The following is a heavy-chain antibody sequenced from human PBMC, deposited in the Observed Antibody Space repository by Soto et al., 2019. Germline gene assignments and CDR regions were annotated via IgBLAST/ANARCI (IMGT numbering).Heavy chain of an antibody. D-gene: IGHD5-18*01. CDR2: ISGSGGST. J-gene: IGHJ4*02. CDR3: AKDMVDTAMVKGGYYFDY. Sequence: GGSLRLSCAASGFTFSSYAMSWVRQAPGKGLEWVSAISGSGGSTYYADSVKGRFTISRDNSKNTLYLQMNSLRAEDTAVYYCAKDMVDTAMVKGGYYFDYWGQGTLVTVSS. V-gene: IGHV3-23*01. CDR1: GFTFSSYA.